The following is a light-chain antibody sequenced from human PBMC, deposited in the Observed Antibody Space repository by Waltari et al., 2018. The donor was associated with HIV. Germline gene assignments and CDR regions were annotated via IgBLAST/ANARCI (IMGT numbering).Light chain of an antibody. CDR3: AAWDDSLSGWV. Sequence: QSVLTQPPSASGTPGQRVTISCSGSSSNIGSNYVYWFQQLPGTAPTLLSHRNHRLPSGVPGQFSGSKSGTSASLAIRGLRSENEADYYCAAWDDSLSGWVCGGGTMLTVL. J-gene: IGLJ3*02. V-gene: IGLV1-47*01. CDR1: SSNIGSNY. CDR2: RNH.